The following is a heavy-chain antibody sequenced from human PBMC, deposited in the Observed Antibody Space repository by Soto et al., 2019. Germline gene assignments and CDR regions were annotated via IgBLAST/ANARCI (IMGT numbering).Heavy chain of an antibody. D-gene: IGHD3-22*01. V-gene: IGHV3-49*03. J-gene: IGHJ6*01. CDR1: GFTFGDYA. CDR3: FCGXXXVVIRYYYYYRMDX. CDR2: IRSKAYGGTT. Sequence: GGSLRLSCTASGFTFGDYAMSWFRQAPGKGQEWVGFIRSKAYGGTTEYAASVKGRFTISRDDSKSIDYLQMNSLKTEDTAVYFCFCGXXXVVIRYYYYYRMDXWXQRTTVTVSS.